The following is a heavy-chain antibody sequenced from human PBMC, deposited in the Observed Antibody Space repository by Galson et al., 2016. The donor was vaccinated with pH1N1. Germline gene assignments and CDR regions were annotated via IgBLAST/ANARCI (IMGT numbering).Heavy chain of an antibody. Sequence: SVKVSCKASGYTFTNFDINWVRQAPGQGLEWMGVIDPSNGGTTFAQKLQSLVTMTRDTSTSTVYMELRGLKSEDTAVYYCIRDLGRLRDFWGQGTLVTVSS. CDR1: GYTFTNFD. V-gene: IGHV1-46*03. D-gene: IGHD7-27*01. CDR2: IDPSNGGT. CDR3: IRDLGRLRDF. J-gene: IGHJ4*02.